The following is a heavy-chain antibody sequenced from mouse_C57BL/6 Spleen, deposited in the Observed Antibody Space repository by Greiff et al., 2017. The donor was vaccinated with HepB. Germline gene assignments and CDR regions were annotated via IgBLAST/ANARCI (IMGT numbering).Heavy chain of an antibody. CDR3: ARGTYDYDSWFAY. Sequence: EVQLQQSGPGLVKPSQSLSLTCSVTGYSITSGYYWNWIRQFPGNKLEWMGYISYDGSNNYNPSLKNRISITRDTSKNPFFLKLNSVTTEDTATYYCARGTYDYDSWFAYWGQGTLVTVSA. J-gene: IGHJ3*01. CDR1: GYSITSGYY. V-gene: IGHV3-6*01. D-gene: IGHD2-4*01. CDR2: ISYDGSN.